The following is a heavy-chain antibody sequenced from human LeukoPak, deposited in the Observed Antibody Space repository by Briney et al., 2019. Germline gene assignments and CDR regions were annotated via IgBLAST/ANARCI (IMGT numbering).Heavy chain of an antibody. CDR2: INNSGGT. J-gene: IGHJ5*02. CDR3: AGSRVWANSSWHYWFDP. D-gene: IGHD3-22*01. Sequence: SSETLSLTCAVFGGSFSGHYWSWIRQPLGKGLEWIAEINNSGGTNYNPSLKSRVTISVDTSNNQFSLKLSSVTAADTAVYYCAGSRVWANSSWHYWFDPWGQGTLVTVSS. V-gene: IGHV4-34*01. CDR1: GGSFSGHY.